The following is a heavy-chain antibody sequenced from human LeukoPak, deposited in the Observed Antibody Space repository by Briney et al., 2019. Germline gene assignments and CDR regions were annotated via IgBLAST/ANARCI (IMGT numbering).Heavy chain of an antibody. V-gene: IGHV4-39*07. Sequence: SETLSLTCTVSSGSITSSSYYWVWIRQPPGMGLEWIESKFYSGGTYYNPSLKSRVTLSVDASKNQFSLKLSSVTAADTAVYYCARGNSLLRPRSSGWGGAFDIWGQGTMVTVSS. CDR2: KFYSGGT. D-gene: IGHD6-19*01. CDR1: SGSITSSSYY. J-gene: IGHJ3*02. CDR3: ARGNSLLRPRSSGWGGAFDI.